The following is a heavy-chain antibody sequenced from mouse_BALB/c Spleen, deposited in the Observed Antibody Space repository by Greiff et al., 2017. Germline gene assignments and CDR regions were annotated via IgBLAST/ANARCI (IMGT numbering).Heavy chain of an antibody. CDR3: ARHGKYGNYADY. J-gene: IGHJ2*01. CDR1: GFAFSSYD. V-gene: IGHV5-12-1*01. D-gene: IGHD2-10*02. Sequence: EVHLVESGGGLVKPGGSLKLSCAASGFAFSSYDMSWVRQTPEKRLEWVAYISSGGGSTYYPDTVKGRFTISRDNAKNTLYLQMSSLKSEDTAMYYCARHGKYGNYADYWGQGTTLTVSS. CDR2: ISSGGGST.